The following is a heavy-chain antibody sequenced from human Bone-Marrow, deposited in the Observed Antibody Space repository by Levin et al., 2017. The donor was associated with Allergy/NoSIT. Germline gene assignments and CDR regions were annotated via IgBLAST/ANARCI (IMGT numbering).Heavy chain of an antibody. V-gene: IGHV4-4*02. J-gene: IGHJ3*02. CDR2: IYHTGTT. Sequence: SETLSLTCTVSGGPITNDNWWSWVRQSPGKGLEWIGEIYHTGTTNYNPSLKGRVTISVDKSRNKFSLRPTSMTAADTAMYFCAKAAFDIWGQGTMVIVSS. CDR1: GGPITNDNW. CDR3: AKAAFDI.